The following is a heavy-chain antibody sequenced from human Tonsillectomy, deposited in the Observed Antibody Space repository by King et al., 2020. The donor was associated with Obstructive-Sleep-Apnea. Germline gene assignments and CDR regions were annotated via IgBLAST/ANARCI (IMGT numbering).Heavy chain of an antibody. V-gene: IGHV3-23*04. CDR1: GFTFDSYA. Sequence: QLVQSGGGLVQPGGSLRLSCAASGFTFDSYAMSWVRQAPGKGLEWVSAINSRGTTFYADSVKGRCTISRDNSNYTVDLQVNSLRAEDTAFYYCAKEGGGSGVYWVDSWGQGTLVTVSS. D-gene: IGHD3-10*01. J-gene: IGHJ5*01. CDR2: INSRGTT. CDR3: AKEGGGSGVYWVDS.